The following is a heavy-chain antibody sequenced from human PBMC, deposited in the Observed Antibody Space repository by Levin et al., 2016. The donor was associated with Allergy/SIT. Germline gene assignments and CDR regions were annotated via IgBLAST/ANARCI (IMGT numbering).Heavy chain of an antibody. CDR3: AKSSGGGGMDV. Sequence: WIRQPPGKGLEWVAVISYDGSNKYYADSVKGRFTISRDNSKNTLYLQMNSLRAEDTAVYYCAKSSGGGGMDVWGQGTTVTVSS. D-gene: IGHD6-6*01. V-gene: IGHV3-30*18. CDR2: ISYDGSNK. J-gene: IGHJ6*02.